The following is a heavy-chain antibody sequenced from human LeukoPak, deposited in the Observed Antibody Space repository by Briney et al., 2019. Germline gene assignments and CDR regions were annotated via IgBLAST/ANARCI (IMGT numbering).Heavy chain of an antibody. J-gene: IGHJ6*03. CDR1: GYTFTSYG. D-gene: IGHD4-17*01. V-gene: IGHV1-18*01. Sequence: ASVKVSCKASGYTFTSYGISWVRQAPGQGLEWMGWISAYNGNTNHAQKLQGRVTMTTDTSTSTAYMELRSLRSDDTAVYYCARSYGDEKDYYYYMDVWGKGTTVTVSS. CDR3: ARSYGDEKDYYYYMDV. CDR2: ISAYNGNT.